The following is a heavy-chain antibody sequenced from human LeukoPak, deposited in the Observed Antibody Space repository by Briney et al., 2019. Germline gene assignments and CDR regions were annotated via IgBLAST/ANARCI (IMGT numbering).Heavy chain of an antibody. J-gene: IGHJ4*02. V-gene: IGHV3-30*18. CDR2: ISYDGSNK. CDR3: AKGFGGARYFDY. Sequence: GGSLRLSCAASGFTFSSYSMNWVRQAPGKVLEWVAVISYDGSNKYYADSVKGRFTISRDNSKNTLYLQMNSLRAEDTAVYYCAKGFGGARYFDYWGQGTLVTVSS. CDR1: GFTFSSYS. D-gene: IGHD1-26*01.